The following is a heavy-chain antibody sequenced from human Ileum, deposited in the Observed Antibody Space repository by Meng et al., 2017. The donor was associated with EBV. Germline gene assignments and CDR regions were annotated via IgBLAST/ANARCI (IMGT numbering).Heavy chain of an antibody. V-gene: IGHV3-74*01. J-gene: IGHJ4*02. CDR3: AISITVTTDY. Sequence: EVKLGESGGTLVQPGGSLRLSCAASGFTFSSYWMHWVRQAPGKGLVWVSRINSDGSNTNYADSVKGRFTISRDNAKNTLYLQMNSLRAEDTAMYYCAISITVTTDYWGQGTLVTVSS. CDR1: GFTFSSYW. D-gene: IGHD4-17*01. CDR2: INSDGSNT.